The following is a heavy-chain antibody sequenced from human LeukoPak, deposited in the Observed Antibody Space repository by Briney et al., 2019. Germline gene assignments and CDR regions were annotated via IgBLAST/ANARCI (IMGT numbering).Heavy chain of an antibody. V-gene: IGHV3-15*01. J-gene: IGHJ6*03. CDR1: GFTFSNAW. CDR3: STVGVVVAATPTSYYYYYYMDV. D-gene: IGHD2-15*01. CDR2: IKSKTDGGTT. Sequence: PGGSPRLSCAASGFTFSNAWMSWVRRAPGKGLEWVGRIKSKTDGGTTDYVAPVKGRFTISRDDSKNTLYLQMNSLKTEDTAVYYCSTVGVVVAATPTSYYYYYYMDVWGKGTTVTVSS.